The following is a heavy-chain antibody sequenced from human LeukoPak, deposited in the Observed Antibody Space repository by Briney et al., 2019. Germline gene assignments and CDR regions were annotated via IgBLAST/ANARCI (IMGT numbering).Heavy chain of an antibody. CDR3: ARGIYFYDSSGYYPAY. CDR2: ISAYSGNT. D-gene: IGHD3-22*01. J-gene: IGHJ4*02. Sequence: ASVKVSCKTSGYTFTSYGISWIRQAPGQGLEWMGWISAYSGNTNSVQKLQGRVTMTTDTSTSTAYMELRSLRSDDTAVYYCARGIYFYDSSGYYPAYWGQGTPVTVSS. V-gene: IGHV1-18*01. CDR1: GYTFTSYG.